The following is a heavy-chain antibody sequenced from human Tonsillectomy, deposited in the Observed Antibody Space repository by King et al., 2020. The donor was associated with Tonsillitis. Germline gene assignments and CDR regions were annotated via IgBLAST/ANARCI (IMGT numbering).Heavy chain of an antibody. CDR3: AKDLWGVTIFGVVPFDY. J-gene: IGHJ4*02. V-gene: IGHV3-23*04. CDR2: ISDSGGST. D-gene: IGHD3-3*01. CDR1: GFTFSSFA. Sequence: VQLVESGGGLVQPGGSLRLSCAASGFTFSSFAMSWVRQAPGKGLEWVSGISDSGGSTYYADSVKGRFTISRDNSKNTLYLQMNTLRADDTAVYYCAKDLWGVTIFGVVPFDYWGQGTLVTVSS.